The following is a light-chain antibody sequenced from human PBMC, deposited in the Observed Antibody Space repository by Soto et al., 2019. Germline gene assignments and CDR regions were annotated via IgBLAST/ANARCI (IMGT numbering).Light chain of an antibody. J-gene: IGKJ2*01. Sequence: DIHMTQSPSTLPASVGDRVTITCRASQSISNWLAWYQQKPGKAPKLLIYAASNLQSGVPSRFSGSGSGTEFTLTISSLQPEDFATYFCQQSYTTPVYTFGQGTKVDIK. CDR2: AAS. V-gene: IGKV1-39*01. CDR3: QQSYTTPVYT. CDR1: QSISNW.